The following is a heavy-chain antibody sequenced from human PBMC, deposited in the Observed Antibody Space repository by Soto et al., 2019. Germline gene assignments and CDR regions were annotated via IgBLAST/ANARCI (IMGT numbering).Heavy chain of an antibody. J-gene: IGHJ4*02. CDR3: AREDPAVPLDY. Sequence: GGSLRLSCAASGFTFSSYGMHWVRQAPGKGLEWVAVIWYDGSNKYYADSVKGRFTISRDNSKNTLYLQMNSLRAEDTAVYYCAREDPAVPLDYWGQGTLVTVSS. CDR2: IWYDGSNK. V-gene: IGHV3-33*01. CDR1: GFTFSSYG.